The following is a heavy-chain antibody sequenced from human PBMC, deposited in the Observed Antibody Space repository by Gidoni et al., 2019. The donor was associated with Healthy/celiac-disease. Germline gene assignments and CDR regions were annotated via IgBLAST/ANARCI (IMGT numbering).Heavy chain of an antibody. D-gene: IGHD4-17*01. CDR1: GYTFTSHG. Sequence: QVQLVQSGAEGKKPGASGKVSCKASGYTFTSHGISWMRQAPGQGLEWMGWIRAYNGDTNYAQKLQGRVTMTTDTSTSTAYMELRSLRSDDTAVYYCARDLSTVTTVYYYYYGMDVWGQGTTVTVSS. CDR2: IRAYNGDT. V-gene: IGHV1-18*04. J-gene: IGHJ6*02. CDR3: ARDLSTVTTVYYYYYGMDV.